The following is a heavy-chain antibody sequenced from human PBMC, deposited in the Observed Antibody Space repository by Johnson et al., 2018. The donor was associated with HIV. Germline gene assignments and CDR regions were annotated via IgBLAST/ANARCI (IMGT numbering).Heavy chain of an antibody. CDR1: GFNFDDYG. D-gene: IGHD3-22*01. J-gene: IGHJ3*02. CDR2: INWNGGST. V-gene: IGHV3-20*04. CDR3: ARENSSGYHDAFDI. Sequence: VQLVESGGGVVQPGGSLRLSCAASGFNFDDYGMSWVRQAPGKGLEWVSGINWNGGSTGYADSVKGRFTISRDNSKNTLYLQMNSLRAEDTAVYYCARENSSGYHDAFDIWGQGTMVTVSS.